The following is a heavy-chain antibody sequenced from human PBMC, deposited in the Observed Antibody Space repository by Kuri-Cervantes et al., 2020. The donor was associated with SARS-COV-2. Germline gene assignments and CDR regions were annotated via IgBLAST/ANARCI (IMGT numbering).Heavy chain of an antibody. CDR2: IYYGGST. CDR3: ARGFWTGFLFDS. V-gene: IGHV4-61*01. J-gene: IGHJ4*02. Sequence: GSLRLSCSVSGFSVTSGSYYWSWLRQSPGKGLDWIGYIYYGGSTTYNPALKSRVTISIDMTNNQFFLNLKGASAADTAVYYCARGFWTGFLFDSWGQGSLVTVSS. D-gene: IGHD3/OR15-3a*01. CDR1: GFSVTSGSYY.